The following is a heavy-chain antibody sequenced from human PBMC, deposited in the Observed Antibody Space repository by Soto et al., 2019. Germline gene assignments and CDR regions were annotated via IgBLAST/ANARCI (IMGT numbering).Heavy chain of an antibody. Sequence: ASVKVSCKTSGYTFTGYYVHWVRHAPGQSLEWMGWVNPINGATKVAPNFQGSVTLTRDTTIRTIYMELTNLGPNDTATYYCAREEGFCKSGTCPGWLDPWGQGTLVTVSS. CDR1: GYTFTGYY. CDR3: AREEGFCKSGTCPGWLDP. J-gene: IGHJ5*02. V-gene: IGHV1-2*02. CDR2: VNPINGAT. D-gene: IGHD2-15*01.